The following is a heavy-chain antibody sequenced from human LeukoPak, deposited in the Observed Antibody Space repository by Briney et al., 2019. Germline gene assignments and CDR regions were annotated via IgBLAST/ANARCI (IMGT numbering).Heavy chain of an antibody. CDR2: IYYSGST. D-gene: IGHD2-2*01. J-gene: IGHJ4*02. CDR1: GGSISSGDYY. CDR3: ARVVRYQLLFYFDY. V-gene: IGHV4-30-4*01. Sequence: SQTLSLTCTVSGGSISSGDYYWSWIRQPPGKGLEGIVYIYYSGSTYYNPSLKRRLTISVDTSKNQFSLKLSSVTAADTAVYYCARVVRYQLLFYFDYWGQGTLVTVSS.